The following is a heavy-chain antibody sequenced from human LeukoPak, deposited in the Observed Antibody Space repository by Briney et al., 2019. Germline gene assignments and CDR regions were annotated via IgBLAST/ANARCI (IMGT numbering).Heavy chain of an antibody. D-gene: IGHD2-15*01. J-gene: IGHJ2*01. CDR2: IIPIFGTA. Sequence: ASVKVSCKASGYTFTGYYIHWVRQAPGQGLEWMGGIIPIFGTANYAQKFQGRVTITADESTSTAYMELSSLRSEDTAVYYCARDPFSYCSGGSCYPGYFDLWGRGTLVTVSS. CDR1: GYTFTGYY. CDR3: ARDPFSYCSGGSCYPGYFDL. V-gene: IGHV1-69*13.